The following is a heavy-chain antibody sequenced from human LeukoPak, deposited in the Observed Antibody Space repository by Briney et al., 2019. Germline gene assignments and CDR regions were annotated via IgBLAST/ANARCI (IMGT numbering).Heavy chain of an antibody. J-gene: IGHJ3*02. Sequence: SETLSLTCTVSGGSLSEDSWTWIRQPDGRGRGWIGRILVRGTTNYNASLKTRVTLSIDTSKTLLSLKLTSLTAADTAVYYCARGISGSLGAFDIWGRGTMVTVSS. CDR2: ILVRGTT. D-gene: IGHD1-26*01. CDR3: ARGISGSLGAFDI. CDR1: GGSLSEDS. V-gene: IGHV4-4*07.